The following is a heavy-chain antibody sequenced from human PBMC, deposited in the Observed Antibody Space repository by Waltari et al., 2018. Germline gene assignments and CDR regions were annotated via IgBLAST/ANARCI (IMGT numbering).Heavy chain of an antibody. Sequence: EVQLVESGGGVVRPGGSLRPSCAASGYSFDACGMRWISKDPGKGREWVAGINWNGGSTGYADSVKGRFTISRDKAKNSLYLQMSSLRAEDTALYYCARDAGGTGTGFCEYWGQGTLVTVSS. J-gene: IGHJ4*02. D-gene: IGHD1-1*01. CDR1: GYSFDACG. V-gene: IGHV3-20*04. CDR2: INWNGGST. CDR3: ARDAGGTGTGFCEY.